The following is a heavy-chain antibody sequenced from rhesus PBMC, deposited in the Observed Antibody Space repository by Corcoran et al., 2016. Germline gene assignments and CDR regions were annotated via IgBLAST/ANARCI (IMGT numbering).Heavy chain of an antibody. D-gene: IGHD2-21*01. Sequence: QLQLQESGPGLVKPSETLSVTCAVSGGSISSSYWSWIRQAPGKGLEWIGYIYGSCSSTNYNPSLKSRVTLSVDASKNQLSLKLSSVTTADTAVYYCARDRCTGSGCYGTFDYWGQGVLVTVSS. CDR2: IYGSCSST. CDR1: GGSISSSY. CDR3: ARDRCTGSGCYGTFDY. J-gene: IGHJ4*01. V-gene: IGHV4-169*02.